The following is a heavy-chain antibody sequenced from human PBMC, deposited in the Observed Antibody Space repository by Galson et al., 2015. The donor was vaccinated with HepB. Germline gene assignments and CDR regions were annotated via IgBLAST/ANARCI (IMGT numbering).Heavy chain of an antibody. Sequence: SLRLSCATSGFTFSDCYMTWIRQAPGKGLEWISYISNTGNTIHNADSVKGRFTISRDNAKNSLYLQMNSLRAEDTAVYYCARARAPAFDIWGRGTMVTVSS. CDR3: ARARAPAFDI. J-gene: IGHJ3*02. D-gene: IGHD4/OR15-4a*01. V-gene: IGHV3-11*01. CDR1: GFTFSDCY. CDR2: ISNTGNTI.